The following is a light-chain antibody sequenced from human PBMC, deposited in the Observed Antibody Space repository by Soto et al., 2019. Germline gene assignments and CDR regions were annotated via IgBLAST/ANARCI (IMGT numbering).Light chain of an antibody. CDR1: QSVSSN. V-gene: IGKV3-15*01. CDR3: QQHKNWPLT. Sequence: EIVMTQSPVTLSVSPGERATLSCRASQSVSSNLAWYQQKPGQAPSLPIYGASTRATGIPARFSAIGSGTEFTLTISSLQSEDFAVYYCQQHKNWPLTFGGGTRVEIK. J-gene: IGKJ4*01. CDR2: GAS.